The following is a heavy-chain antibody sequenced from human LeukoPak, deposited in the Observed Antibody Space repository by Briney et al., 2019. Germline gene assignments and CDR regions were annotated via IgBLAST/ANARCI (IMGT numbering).Heavy chain of an antibody. D-gene: IGHD3-22*01. CDR1: GFTFSSYA. CDR3: AKGGSLNYYYDSSGYWDAFDI. V-gene: IGHV3-23*01. Sequence: GGSLRLSCAASGFTFSSYAMSWVRQAPGKGLEWVSAISGSGGSTYYADSVKGRFTISRDNSKNTLYLQMNSLRAEDTAVYYCAKGGSLNYYYDSSGYWDAFDIWGQGTMVTVSS. J-gene: IGHJ3*02. CDR2: ISGSGGST.